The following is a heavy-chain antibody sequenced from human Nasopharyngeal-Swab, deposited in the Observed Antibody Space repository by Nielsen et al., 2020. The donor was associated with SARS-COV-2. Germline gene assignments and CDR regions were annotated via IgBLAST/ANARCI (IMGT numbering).Heavy chain of an antibody. CDR3: ARGGYSSGYEVDY. J-gene: IGHJ4*02. CDR2: ISYDGSNK. Sequence: SLKISCAASGFTFSNAWMSWVRQAPGKGLEWVAVISYDGSNKYYADSVKGRFTISRDNSKNTLYLQMNSLRAEDTAVYYCARGGYSSGYEVDYWGQGTLVTVSS. CDR1: GFTFSNAW. D-gene: IGHD6-19*01. V-gene: IGHV3-30-3*01.